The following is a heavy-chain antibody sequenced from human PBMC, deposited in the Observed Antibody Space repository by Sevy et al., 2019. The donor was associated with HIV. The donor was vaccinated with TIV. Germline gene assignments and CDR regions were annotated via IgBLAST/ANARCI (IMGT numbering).Heavy chain of an antibody. J-gene: IGHJ4*02. CDR2: INNSGGST. CDR1: GFTVNTYA. Sequence: GGSLRLSCAVSGFTVNTYAMSWVRQAPGKGLEWVAVINNSGGSTDYADSVRGRFSISSYNPNVYLEMNSLRVEDTAVYYCVKERVGYISSWYYFDYWGQGTLVTVSS. D-gene: IGHD6-13*01. V-gene: IGHV3-23*01. CDR3: VKERVGYISSWYYFDY.